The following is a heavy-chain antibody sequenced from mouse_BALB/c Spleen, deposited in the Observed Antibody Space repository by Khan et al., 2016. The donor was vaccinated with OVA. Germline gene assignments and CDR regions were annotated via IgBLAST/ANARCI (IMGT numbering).Heavy chain of an antibody. Sequence: QVQLQQPGAELVKPGASVKLSCKASGYTFTSYWMHWVKQRPGHGLDWIGYINPSDGRTHFNEKFRRKATLTVDKSPSAAYMQFSCLTSEDSAVYYCARGGYGALAYWGQGAWVTVAA. CDR1: GYTFTSYW. CDR3: ARGGYGALAY. J-gene: IGHJ3*01. CDR2: INPSDGRT. D-gene: IGHD1-1*02. V-gene: IGHV1S81*02.